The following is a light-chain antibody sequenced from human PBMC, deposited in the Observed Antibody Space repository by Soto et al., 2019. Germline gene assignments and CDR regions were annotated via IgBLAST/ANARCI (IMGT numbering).Light chain of an antibody. J-gene: IGLJ1*01. CDR3: SSYTTSSTRV. V-gene: IGLV2-14*01. CDR2: EVT. Sequence: QSALTQPASVSGSPGQSIDISCTGSSSDVGIYNYVSWYQQHPGKVPKLIIYEVTNRPSGVSNRFSGSKSGNTASLTISGLQAEDEADYYCSSYTTSSTRVFGTGTKVTVL. CDR1: SSDVGIYNY.